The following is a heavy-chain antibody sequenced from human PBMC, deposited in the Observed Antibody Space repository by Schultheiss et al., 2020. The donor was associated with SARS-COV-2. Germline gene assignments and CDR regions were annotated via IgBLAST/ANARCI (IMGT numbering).Heavy chain of an antibody. CDR2: INPNSGGT. CDR3: ARDMARHYDSSGPSDYYYYYGMDV. CDR1: GYTFTGYY. D-gene: IGHD3-22*01. V-gene: IGHV1-2*02. J-gene: IGHJ6*02. Sequence: ASVKVSCKASGYTFTGYYMHWVRQAPGQGLEWMGWINPNSGGTNYAQKFQGRVTMTRDTSISTAYMELSRLRSDDTAVYYCARDMARHYDSSGPSDYYYYYGMDVWGQGTTVTVSS.